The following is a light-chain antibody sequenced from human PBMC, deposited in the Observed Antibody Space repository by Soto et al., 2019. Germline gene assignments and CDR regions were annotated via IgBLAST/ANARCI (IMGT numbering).Light chain of an antibody. Sequence: EVVLTQSPGTLSLSPGERATLSCRASQNISSKFLAWYQQKPGQTPRLLLYGVSSRATGIPDRFSGSGSGADFTLTISRLEPEDFAVYYCQQYGTSPALTFGGGTKVEIK. J-gene: IGKJ4*01. CDR3: QQYGTSPALT. V-gene: IGKV3-20*01. CDR2: GVS. CDR1: QNISSKF.